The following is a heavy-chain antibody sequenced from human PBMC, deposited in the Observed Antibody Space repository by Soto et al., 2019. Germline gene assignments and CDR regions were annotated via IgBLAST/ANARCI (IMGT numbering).Heavy chain of an antibody. J-gene: IGHJ2*01. CDR2: IYYSGST. CDR3: ARAGLYEGGWYFDL. V-gene: IGHV4-59*01. Sequence: PSETLSLTCTVSGGSISRYYWSWSRQPPGKGLEWIGYIYYSGSTNYNPSLKSRVTISVDTSKNQFSLKLSSVTAADTAVYYCARAGLYEGGWYFDLWGRGTLVTVSS. D-gene: IGHD2-15*01. CDR1: GGSISRYY.